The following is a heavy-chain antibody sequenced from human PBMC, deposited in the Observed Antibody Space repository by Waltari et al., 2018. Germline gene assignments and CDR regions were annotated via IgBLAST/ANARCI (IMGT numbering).Heavy chain of an antibody. CDR1: GFTLRKFD. Sequence: EVQLVESGGGLVQPGGSFRLFCAASGFTLRKFDMVWVRQATGKGLEWVSTIGTAADTYYPGSVKGRFTISRENDKNSFYLQMDNLRVGDTAVYYCARGLAQYAGERGGFDPWGQGTLVIVSS. D-gene: IGHD1-1*01. J-gene: IGHJ5*02. CDR3: ARGLAQYAGERGGFDP. V-gene: IGHV3-13*04. CDR2: IGTAADT.